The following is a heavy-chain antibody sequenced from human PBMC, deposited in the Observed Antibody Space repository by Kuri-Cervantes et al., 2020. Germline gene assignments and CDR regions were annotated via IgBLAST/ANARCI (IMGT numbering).Heavy chain of an antibody. CDR2: MNPNSGNT. CDR1: GYTFTSYD. J-gene: IGHJ4*02. D-gene: IGHD6-13*01. CDR3: ARGPPAAAGTLNY. Sequence: ASVKVSCKASGYTFTSYDINWVRQATGQGLEWMGWMNPNSGNTGYAQKFRGRVTMTRNISISTAYMELSSLRSEDTAVYYCARGPPAAAGTLNYWGQGTLVTVSS. V-gene: IGHV1-8*01.